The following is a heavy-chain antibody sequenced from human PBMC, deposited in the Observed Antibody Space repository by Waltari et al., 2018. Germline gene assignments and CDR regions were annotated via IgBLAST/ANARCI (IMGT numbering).Heavy chain of an antibody. V-gene: IGHV3-21*01. CDR1: GFTFSSYS. CDR2: ISSSSSYI. Sequence: VQLVESGGGLVKPGGSLRLSCAASGFTFSSYSMNWVRQAPGKGLEWVSSISSSSSYIYYADSVKGRFTISRDNAKNSLYLQMNSLRAEDTAVYYCARNTQATSLSFDYWGQGTLVTVSS. D-gene: IGHD5-12*01. J-gene: IGHJ4*02. CDR3: ARNTQATSLSFDY.